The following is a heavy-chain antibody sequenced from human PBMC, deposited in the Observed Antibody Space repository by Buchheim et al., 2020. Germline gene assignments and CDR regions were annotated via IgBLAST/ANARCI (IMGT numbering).Heavy chain of an antibody. CDR2: IWYDGSNK. D-gene: IGHD3-22*01. CDR3: ARDTLFITMILDY. CDR1: GFTFSSYG. J-gene: IGHJ4*02. V-gene: IGHV3-33*01. Sequence: QVQLVESGGGVVQPGRSLRLSCAASGFTFSSYGMHWVRQAPGKGLEWVAVIWYDGSNKYYADSVKGRFTISRDNSKKTLSLQMNSLRAEDTAVYYCARDTLFITMILDYWGQGTL.